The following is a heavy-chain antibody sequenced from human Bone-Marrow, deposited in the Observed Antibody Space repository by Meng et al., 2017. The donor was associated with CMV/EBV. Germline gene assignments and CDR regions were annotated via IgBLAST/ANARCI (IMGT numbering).Heavy chain of an antibody. CDR2: IDHSGSA. Sequence: GSLRLSCAVYGGSFSGYSWSWIRQPPGKGLEWIGEIDHSGSASYNPSLKSRIIISVDSSNKQFSLKLTSVTAADTAVYYCARLRGYSGYVDYWGPGNRVTGAS. D-gene: IGHD5-12*01. J-gene: IGHJ4*02. CDR3: ARLRGYSGYVDY. CDR1: GGSFSGYS. V-gene: IGHV4-34*01.